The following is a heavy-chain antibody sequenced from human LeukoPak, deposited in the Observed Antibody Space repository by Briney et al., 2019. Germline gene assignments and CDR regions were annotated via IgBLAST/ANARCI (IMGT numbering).Heavy chain of an antibody. CDR2: ISSSSTTI. CDR3: ARGYGDYGKYYFDS. J-gene: IGHJ4*02. D-gene: IGHD4-17*01. V-gene: IGHV3-48*01. Sequence: PGGSLRLSCAASGFTFSDFSMNWVRQAPGKGLQWVSYISSSSTTIYYADSAKGRFTISRDNARNSLYLQMNSLRAEDTAVYYCARGYGDYGKYYFDSWGQGTLVTVSS. CDR1: GFTFSDFS.